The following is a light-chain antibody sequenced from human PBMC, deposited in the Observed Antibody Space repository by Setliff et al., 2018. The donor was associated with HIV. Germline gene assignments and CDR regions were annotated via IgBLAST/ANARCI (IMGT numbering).Light chain of an antibody. J-gene: IGLJ1*01. V-gene: IGLV1-40*01. CDR2: ANT. CDR3: CSYTSRNTEV. Sequence: QSVLTQPPSVSGAPGQRVIISCTGSSSNIGAGYDVHWYQQLPGTAPKLLIYANTNRPSGVPDRFSGSKSDTSASLAITGLQAEDETDYYCCSYTSRNTEVFGTGTKVTVL. CDR1: SSNIGAGYD.